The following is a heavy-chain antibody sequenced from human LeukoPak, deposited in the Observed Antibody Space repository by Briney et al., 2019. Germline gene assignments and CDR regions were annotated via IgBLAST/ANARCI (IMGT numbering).Heavy chain of an antibody. CDR2: ISSGGTTM. D-gene: IGHD5-24*01. V-gene: IGHV3-48*01. CDR3: VKTLSLATIGAFDI. J-gene: IGHJ3*02. Sequence: PGGSLRLSCAASGFTFSSYWMHWVRQAPGKGLEWVSYISSGGTTMYYADSVKGRFTISRDNYKNTLYLQMSSLRAEDTAVYYCVKTLSLATIGAFDIWGQGTMVTVSS. CDR1: GFTFSSYW.